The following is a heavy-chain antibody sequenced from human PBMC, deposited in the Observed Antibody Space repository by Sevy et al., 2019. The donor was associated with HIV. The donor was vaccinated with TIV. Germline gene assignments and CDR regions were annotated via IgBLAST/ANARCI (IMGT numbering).Heavy chain of an antibody. CDR1: GVTISGYH. Sequence: GGCLRLSCVASGVTISGYHMYWVRQAPGKGLEWVAFIRYDGTTTYYADSVKGRFTISRDNSKNTLYLQMRSLRREDTAVYYCAKDMAVVVFDYWGQGTLVTVSS. CDR2: IRYDGTTT. D-gene: IGHD3-16*02. CDR3: AKDMAVVVFDY. V-gene: IGHV3-30*02. J-gene: IGHJ4*02.